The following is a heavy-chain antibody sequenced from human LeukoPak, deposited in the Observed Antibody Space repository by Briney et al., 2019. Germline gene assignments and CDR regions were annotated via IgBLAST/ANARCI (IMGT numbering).Heavy chain of an antibody. Sequence: ASVKVSCKASGYTFTGYYIHWVRQAPGQGLEWMGWIHPNSGGANYAQKFQGRVTMTRDMSISTAYMELSSLRSDDTAVYYCARRNYFGSGSYSYYMDVWGKGTTVTVSS. CDR2: IHPNSGGA. CDR3: ARRNYFGSGSYSYYMDV. V-gene: IGHV1-2*02. D-gene: IGHD3-10*01. CDR1: GYTFTGYY. J-gene: IGHJ6*03.